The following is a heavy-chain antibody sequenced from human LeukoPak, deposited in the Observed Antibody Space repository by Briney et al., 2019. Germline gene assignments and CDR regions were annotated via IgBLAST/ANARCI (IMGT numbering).Heavy chain of an antibody. J-gene: IGHJ4*02. CDR2: INPSGGST. CDR3: ARATRIAAAGTYPIDY. Sequence: ASVKASCKASGYTFTSYYMHWVRQAPGQGLEWMGIINPSGGSTSYAQKFQGRVTMTRDTSTSTVYMELSSLRSEDTAVYYCARATRIAAAGTYPIDYWGQGTLVTVSS. CDR1: GYTFTSYY. D-gene: IGHD6-13*01. V-gene: IGHV1-46*01.